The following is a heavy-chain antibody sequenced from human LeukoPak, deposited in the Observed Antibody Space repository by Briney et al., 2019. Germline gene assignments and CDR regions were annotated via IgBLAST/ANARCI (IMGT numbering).Heavy chain of an antibody. V-gene: IGHV1-58*01. CDR2: IIVGSGAA. CDR3: AAELYGVYTDCCTFHL. J-gene: IGHJ3*01. D-gene: IGHD4-17*01. Sequence: SVKVSCKTSGFTFSTSAVQWVRQARGQRLEWIGWIIVGSGAANYAQSLQGRFTITRDMSTNTAYMELSSLGSEDSAVYYCAAELYGVYTDCCTFHLWGQGTLVTVSS. CDR1: GFTFSTSA.